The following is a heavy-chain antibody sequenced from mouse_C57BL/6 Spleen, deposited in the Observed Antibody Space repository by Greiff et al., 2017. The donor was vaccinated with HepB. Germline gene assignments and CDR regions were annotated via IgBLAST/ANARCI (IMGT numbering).Heavy chain of an antibody. CDR2: ISYDGSN. CDR3: ARELVSFDY. D-gene: IGHD2-2*01. CDR1: GYSITSGYY. V-gene: IGHV3-6*01. Sequence: EVKVEESGPGLVKPSQSLSLTCSVTGYSITSGYYWNWIRQFPGNKLEWMGYISYDGSNNYNPSLKNRISITRDTSKNQFFLKLNSVTTEDTATYYCARELVSFDYWGQGTTLTVSS. J-gene: IGHJ2*01.